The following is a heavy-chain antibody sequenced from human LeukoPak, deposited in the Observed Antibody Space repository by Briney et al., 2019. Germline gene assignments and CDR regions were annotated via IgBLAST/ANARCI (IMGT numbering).Heavy chain of an antibody. CDR1: GFTFSSYG. D-gene: IGHD3-9*01. J-gene: IGHJ4*02. CDR3: AKDGGYYKRLRYFDY. CDR2: ISYDGSNK. V-gene: IGHV3-30*18. Sequence: GGSLRLSCAASGFTFSSYGMHWVRQAPGKGLERVAVISYDGSNKYYADSVKGRFTISRDNSKNTLYLQMNSLRAEDTAVYYCAKDGGYYKRLRYFDYWGQGTLVTVSS.